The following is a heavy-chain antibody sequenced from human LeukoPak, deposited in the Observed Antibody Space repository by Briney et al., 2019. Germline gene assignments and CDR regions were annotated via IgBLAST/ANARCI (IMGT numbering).Heavy chain of an antibody. Sequence: GEPLKISCNGSGYSFTSHWIVCIRYTPGKGLEWLGILYPRDSDTRYSPSSQRQVTISADTSISTAYLQWSSLKASDTAMYYCARSSASSPFGMDVWGKGTTVIVSS. D-gene: IGHD3-10*01. CDR3: ARSSASSPFGMDV. V-gene: IGHV5-51*01. CDR1: GYSFTSHW. CDR2: LYPRDSDT. J-gene: IGHJ6*04.